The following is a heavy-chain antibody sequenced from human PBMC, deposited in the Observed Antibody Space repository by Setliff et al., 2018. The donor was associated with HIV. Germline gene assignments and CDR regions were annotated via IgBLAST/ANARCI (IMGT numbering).Heavy chain of an antibody. CDR2: TSFDDVIQ. CDR3: ATLSDYDILSLDL. CDR1: GFTFSGFT. Sequence: GGSLRLSCAASGFTFSGFTMHWVRQAPGKGLEWVAVTSFDDVIQYYTDSVKGRFTIAADTSTDTAYMELSSLRSEDTAVYYCATLSDYDILSLDLWGQGTLVTVSS. V-gene: IGHV3-30*04. J-gene: IGHJ5*02. D-gene: IGHD3-9*01.